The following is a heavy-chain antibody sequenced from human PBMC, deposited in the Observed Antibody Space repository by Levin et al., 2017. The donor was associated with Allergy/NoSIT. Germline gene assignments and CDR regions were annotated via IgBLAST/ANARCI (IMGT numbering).Heavy chain of an antibody. J-gene: IGHJ6*02. CDR2: IWYDGSNK. CDR1: GFTFSSYG. D-gene: IGHD6-6*01. Sequence: GESLKISCAASGFTFSSYGMHWVRQAPGKGLEWVAVIWYDGSNKYYADSVKGRFTISRDNSKNTLYLQMNSLRAEDTAVYYCARGVGQLVRYYYYVMDAWGQGTTVTVSS. CDR3: ARGVGQLVRYYYYVMDA. V-gene: IGHV3-33*01.